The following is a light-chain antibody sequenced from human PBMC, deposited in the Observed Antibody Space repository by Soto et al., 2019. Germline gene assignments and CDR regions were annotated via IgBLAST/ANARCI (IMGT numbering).Light chain of an antibody. Sequence: DIKMTQSPSPLSASVGDRVTITCGASPSISSWLAWYQLKPGQAPKLLIYKASSLESRVPSRFSGRGSGTEPTLTIRSLQPDDFATYCCQQYNSYPYTLGQGTKLEI. V-gene: IGKV1-5*03. CDR2: KAS. J-gene: IGKJ2*01. CDR1: PSISSW. CDR3: QQYNSYPYT.